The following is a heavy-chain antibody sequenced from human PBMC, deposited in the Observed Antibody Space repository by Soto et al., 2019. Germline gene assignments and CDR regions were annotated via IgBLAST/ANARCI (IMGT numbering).Heavy chain of an antibody. J-gene: IGHJ6*02. CDR2: ISGSGGST. CDR3: AKETIAAAGGYYYYGMDV. V-gene: IGHV3-23*01. CDR1: GFTFSSYA. D-gene: IGHD6-13*01. Sequence: GGSLRLSCAASGFTFSSYAMSWVRQAPGKGLEWVSAISGSGGSTYYADSVKGRFTISRDNSKNTLYLQMNSLRAEDTAVYYSAKETIAAAGGYYYYGMDVWGQGTTVTVSS.